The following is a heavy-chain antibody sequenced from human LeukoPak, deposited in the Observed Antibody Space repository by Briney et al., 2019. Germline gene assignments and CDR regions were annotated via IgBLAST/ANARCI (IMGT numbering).Heavy chain of an antibody. V-gene: IGHV3-15*01. CDR3: TPEGTDSYCSGGSCYLAIY. CDR2: IKSKTDGGTT. Sequence: GGALRLSCAGSGFTFSNAWMSWVRQAPGKGLEWVGRIKSKTDGGTTDYAAHVKGRFTISRDDSKNTLYLQMNRLKTEGTDVYYCTPEGTDSYCSGGSCYLAIYWGQGPLVTVSS. CDR1: GFTFSNAW. D-gene: IGHD2-15*01. J-gene: IGHJ4*02.